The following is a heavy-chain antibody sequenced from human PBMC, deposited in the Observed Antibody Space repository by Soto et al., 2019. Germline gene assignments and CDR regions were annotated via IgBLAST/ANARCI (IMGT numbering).Heavy chain of an antibody. CDR1: GGSFSGFY. D-gene: IGHD3-22*01. J-gene: IGHJ6*04. Sequence: PSETLSLTCAVYGGSFSGFYWSWIRQSPGKGLEWIGEIYHRVNTNYNPSLKTRVSISVDTSKNQFSLNLTSVTAADTAVYYCASAHSTTVITHKWGARDFWGDGTTVRVSA. V-gene: IGHV4-34*01. CDR3: ASAHSTTVITHKWGARDF. CDR2: IYHRVNT.